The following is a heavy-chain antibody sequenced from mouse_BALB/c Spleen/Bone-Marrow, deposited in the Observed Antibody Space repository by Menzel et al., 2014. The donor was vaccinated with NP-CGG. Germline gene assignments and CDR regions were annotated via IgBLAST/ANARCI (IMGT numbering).Heavy chain of an antibody. CDR2: IGYSGST. V-gene: IGHV3-2*02. D-gene: IGHD1-1*01. CDR1: GYSITSDYA. Sequence: VQLQQSGPGLVKPSQSLSLTCTVAGYSITSDYAWNWIRQFPGNKLEWMGYIGYSGSTSYNPSLKSRISITRDTSKNQFFLQLNSVTTEDTATYYCARRGTTAYYFDYWGQGTTLTVSS. CDR3: ARRGTTAYYFDY. J-gene: IGHJ2*01.